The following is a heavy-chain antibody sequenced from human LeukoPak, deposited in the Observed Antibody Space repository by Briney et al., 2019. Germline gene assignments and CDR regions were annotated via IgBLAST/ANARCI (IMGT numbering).Heavy chain of an antibody. D-gene: IGHD2/OR15-2a*01. V-gene: IGHV4-4*02. CDR1: GGSISSNNW. J-gene: IGHJ4*02. CDR2: IYHSGST. CDR3: ALAPYLDSYYFDY. Sequence: SETLSLTCAVSGGSISSNNWWGWVRQPPGKGLEWIGEIYHSGSTNYNPSLKSRVTISVDKSKNQFSLKLSSVTAADTAVYYCALAPYLDSYYFDYWGQGTLVTVSS.